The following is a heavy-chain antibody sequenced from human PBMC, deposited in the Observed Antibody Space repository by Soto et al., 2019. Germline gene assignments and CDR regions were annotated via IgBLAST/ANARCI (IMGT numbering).Heavy chain of an antibody. CDR2: IIPIFGTA. Sequence: SVKVSCKASGGTFSSYAISWVRQAPGQGLEWMGGIIPIFGTANYAQKFQGRVTITADESTSTAYMELSSLRSEDTAVYYGARVGVVIKDLDYWGQGTLVTVSS. D-gene: IGHD3-3*01. CDR3: ARVGVVIKDLDY. CDR1: GGTFSSYA. V-gene: IGHV1-69*13. J-gene: IGHJ4*02.